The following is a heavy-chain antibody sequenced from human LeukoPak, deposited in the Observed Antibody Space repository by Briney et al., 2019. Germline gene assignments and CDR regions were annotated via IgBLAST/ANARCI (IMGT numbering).Heavy chain of an antibody. J-gene: IGHJ4*02. CDR1: GGTFSSYS. D-gene: IGHD3-9*01. V-gene: IGHV1-69*13. Sequence: SVKVSCKASGGTFSSYSISWVRQAPGQGLEWMGGIIPIFGTANYAQKFQGRVTITADESTSTAYMELSSLRSEDTAVYYCARGDYDILTGQIFNFDYWGQGTLVTVSS. CDR3: ARGDYDILTGQIFNFDY. CDR2: IIPIFGTA.